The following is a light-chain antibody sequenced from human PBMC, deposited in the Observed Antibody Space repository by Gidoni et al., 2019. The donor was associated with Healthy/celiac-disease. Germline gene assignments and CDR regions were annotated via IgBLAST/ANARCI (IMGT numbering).Light chain of an antibody. Sequence: EIVLTQSPATLSLSPGERATLSCRASQRVSSYLAWYQQKPGQAPRLLTYDASNRATGIPARFSGSGSGTDFTLTISSLEPEDFAVYYCQQRSNWPLMYTFGQGTKLEIK. CDR2: DAS. CDR1: QRVSSY. CDR3: QQRSNWPLMYT. V-gene: IGKV3-11*01. J-gene: IGKJ2*01.